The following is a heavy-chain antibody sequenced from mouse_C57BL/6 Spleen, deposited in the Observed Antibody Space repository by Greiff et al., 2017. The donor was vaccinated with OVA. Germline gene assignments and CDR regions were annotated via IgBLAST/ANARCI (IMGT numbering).Heavy chain of an antibody. CDR2: IDPSDSYT. V-gene: IGHV1-59*01. Sequence: VQLQQPGAELVRPGTSVKLSCKASGYTFTSYWMHWVKQRPGQGLEWIGVIDPSDSYTNYNQKFKGKATLTVDTSSSTAYMQLSSLTSEDSAVYYCARSYGNSVNYFDYWGQGTTLTVSS. CDR3: ARSYGNSVNYFDY. CDR1: GYTFTSYW. J-gene: IGHJ2*01. D-gene: IGHD2-1*01.